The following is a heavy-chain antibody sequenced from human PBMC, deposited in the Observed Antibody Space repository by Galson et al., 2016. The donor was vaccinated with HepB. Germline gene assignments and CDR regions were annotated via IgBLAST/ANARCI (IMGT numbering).Heavy chain of an antibody. V-gene: IGHV3-23*01. CDR1: GGSFSGYH. CDR2: ISTRRTT. CDR3: AKERLVRRIFDH. Sequence: LSLTCGVYGGSFSGYHWSWVRQAPGKGLEWVASISTRRTTYYSDSVQGRFTISRDNSNNTLYLQMNGLRAEDTAVYYCAKERLVRRIFDHWGQGTLLTVSS. D-gene: IGHD1-1*01. J-gene: IGHJ4*02.